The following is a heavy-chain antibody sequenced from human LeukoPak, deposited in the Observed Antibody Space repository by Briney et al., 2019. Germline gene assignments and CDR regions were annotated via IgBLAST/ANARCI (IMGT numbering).Heavy chain of an antibody. CDR1: GGSFSGYY. Sequence: PSETLSLTCAGYGGSFSGYYWSWIRQPPGKGLEWIGEINHSGSTNYNPSLKSRVTISVDTSKNQFSLKLSSVTAADTAVYYCARVVRPRWLQRSNYFDYWGQGTLVTVSS. V-gene: IGHV4-34*01. CDR3: ARVVRPRWLQRSNYFDY. D-gene: IGHD5-24*01. J-gene: IGHJ4*02. CDR2: INHSGST.